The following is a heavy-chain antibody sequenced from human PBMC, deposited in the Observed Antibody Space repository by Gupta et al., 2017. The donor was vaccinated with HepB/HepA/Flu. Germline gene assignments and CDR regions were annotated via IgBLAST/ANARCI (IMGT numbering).Heavy chain of an antibody. Sequence: EVQLVESGGGLVQPGGSLRLSCAASGFTFSSHWMNWVRQAPGKGLEWVANIKQDGSERKYVDSVKGRFTISRDNAMDSMHLQMNSLRAEDTAVYYCARGSGSSTRALDIWGQGTVVTVSS. CDR1: GFTFSSHW. D-gene: IGHD2-2*01. CDR3: ARGSGSSTRALDI. V-gene: IGHV3-7*01. J-gene: IGHJ3*02. CDR2: IKQDGSER.